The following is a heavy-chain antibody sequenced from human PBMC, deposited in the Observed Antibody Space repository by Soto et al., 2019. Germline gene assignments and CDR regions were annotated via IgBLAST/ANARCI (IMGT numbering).Heavy chain of an antibody. D-gene: IGHD5-12*01. J-gene: IGHJ4*02. CDR3: ARGFLGGYSDALT. CDR1: GYTFTKYA. V-gene: IGHV1-3*04. CDR2: INTANGDT. Sequence: QVQLVQSGAGVKNPGASVKVSCKASGYTFTKYAMHWVRQAPGQRLEWMGWINTANGDTSYSQKFQGRVTITRDTAASTAYMDLSSLRSEDTAVYSCARGFLGGYSDALTGGQGTLVTVSS.